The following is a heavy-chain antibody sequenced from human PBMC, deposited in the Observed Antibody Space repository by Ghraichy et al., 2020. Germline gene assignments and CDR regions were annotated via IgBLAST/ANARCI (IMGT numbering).Heavy chain of an antibody. CDR3: AMVTTPGVYYYYYGLDV. V-gene: IGHV1-69*06. CDR2: IIPIFGTT. Sequence: SVKVSCKASGGTFSSYGINWVRQAPGQGLEWMGGIIPIFGTTNCAQKFQGRVTITADKSTRTAYMEMNSLRSEDTGMYYCAMVTTPGVYYYYYGLDVWGQGTAVTVSS. CDR1: GGTFSSYG. J-gene: IGHJ6*02. D-gene: IGHD4-11*01.